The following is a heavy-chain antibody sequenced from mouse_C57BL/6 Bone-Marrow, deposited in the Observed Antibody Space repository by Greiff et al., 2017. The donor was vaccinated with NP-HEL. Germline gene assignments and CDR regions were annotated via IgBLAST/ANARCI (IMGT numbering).Heavy chain of an antibody. J-gene: IGHJ3*01. CDR2: ISNLAYSI. V-gene: IGHV5-15*01. CDR3: ARQDGSSYGFAY. CDR1: GFTFSDYG. D-gene: IGHD1-1*01. Sequence: EVKLMESGGGLVQPGGSLKLSCAASGFTFSDYGMAWVRQAPRKGPEWVAFISNLAYSIYYADTVTGRFTISRENAKNTLYLEMSSLRSEDTAMYYCARQDGSSYGFAYWGQGTLVTVSA.